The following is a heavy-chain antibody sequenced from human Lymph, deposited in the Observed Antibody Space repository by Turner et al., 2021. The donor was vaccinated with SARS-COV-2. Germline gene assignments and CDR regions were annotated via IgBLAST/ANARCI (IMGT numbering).Heavy chain of an antibody. D-gene: IGHD3-10*01. J-gene: IGHJ4*02. Sequence: QVQLVQSGAEVKKPGASVKVSCKASGYTLTGYYMHWVRQAPGQGLEWMGWIHPNSGGTNYAKKFQGRVTMTRDTSISTAYMDLSRLRSDDTAMYYCARSRDLQSMVRGVDPFDYWGQGTLVTVSS. CDR2: IHPNSGGT. V-gene: IGHV1-2*02. CDR1: GYTLTGYY. CDR3: ARSRDLQSMVRGVDPFDY.